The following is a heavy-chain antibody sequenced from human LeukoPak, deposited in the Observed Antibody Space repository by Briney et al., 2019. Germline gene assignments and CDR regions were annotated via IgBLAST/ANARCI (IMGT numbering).Heavy chain of an antibody. J-gene: IGHJ4*02. CDR2: IKSKTDGGTT. V-gene: IGHV3-15*01. CDR3: TAGITMIVVAIGFDY. Sequence: PGGSLRLSCAASGFTFSSFWMSWVRQAPGKGLEWVGRIKSKTDGGTTDYAAPVKGRFTISRDDSKNTLYLQMNSLKTEDTAVYYCTAGITMIVVAIGFDYWGQGTLVTVSS. D-gene: IGHD3-22*01. CDR1: GFTFSSFW.